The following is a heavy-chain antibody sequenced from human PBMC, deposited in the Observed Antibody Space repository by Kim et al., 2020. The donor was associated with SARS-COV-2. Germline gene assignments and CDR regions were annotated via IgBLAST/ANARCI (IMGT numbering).Heavy chain of an antibody. CDR2: ISYDGSNK. CDR3: ARDGSSWTTGEYYFDY. Sequence: GGSLRLSCAASGFTFSSYAMHWVRQAPGKGLEWVAVISYDGSNKYYADSVKGRFTISRDNSKNTLYLQMNSLRAEDTAVYYCARDGSSWTTGEYYFDYWG. V-gene: IGHV3-30-3*01. D-gene: IGHD6-13*01. J-gene: IGHJ4*01. CDR1: GFTFSSYA.